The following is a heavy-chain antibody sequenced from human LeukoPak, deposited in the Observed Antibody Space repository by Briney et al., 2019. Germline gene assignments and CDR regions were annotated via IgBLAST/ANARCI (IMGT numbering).Heavy chain of an antibody. CDR1: GGSISSGSYY. D-gene: IGHD2-2*02. V-gene: IGHV4-61*02. J-gene: IGHJ6*04. CDR2: IYTSGST. CDR3: AREPLGYRSSTSCYIRGMDV. Sequence: SETLSLTCTVSGGSISSGSYYWSWIRQPAGKGLEWIGRIYTSGSTNYNPSLKSRVTISVDTSKNQFSLKLSSVTAADTAVYYCAREPLGYRSSTSCYIRGMDVWGKGTTVTVSS.